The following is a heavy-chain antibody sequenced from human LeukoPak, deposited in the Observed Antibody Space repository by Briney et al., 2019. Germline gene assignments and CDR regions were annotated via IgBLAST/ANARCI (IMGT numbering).Heavy chain of an antibody. CDR1: GFTFDDYA. D-gene: IGHD3-10*01. CDR3: AKDGSGSYDY. J-gene: IGHJ4*02. V-gene: IGHV3-23*01. CDR2: ISGSGGST. Sequence: GRSLRLSCAASGFTFDDYAMSWVRQAPGKGLEWVSAISGSGGSTYYADSVKGRFTISRDNSKNTLYLQMNSLRAEDTAVYYCAKDGSGSYDYWGQGTLVTVSS.